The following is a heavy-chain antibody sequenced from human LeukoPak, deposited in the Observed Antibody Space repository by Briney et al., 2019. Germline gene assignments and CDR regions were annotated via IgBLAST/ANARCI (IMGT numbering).Heavy chain of an antibody. D-gene: IGHD5-18*01. CDR3: ARSRGYSYVHDY. CDR1: GGSISSSGYY. V-gene: IGHV4-39*07. J-gene: IGHJ4*02. Sequence: SETLSLTCPVSGGSISSSGYYWGWIRQPPGKGLEWIGSIYYSGTTHYNPSFRSRVTISLDTSRNQFSLKLSSVTAADTAVYYCARSRGYSYVHDYWGQGTLVTVSS. CDR2: IYYSGTT.